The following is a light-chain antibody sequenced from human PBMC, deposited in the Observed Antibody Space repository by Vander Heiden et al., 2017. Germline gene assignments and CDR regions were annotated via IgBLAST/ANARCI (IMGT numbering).Light chain of an antibody. CDR1: GSNIGAGYG. CDR3: QSYDNSLSASV. J-gene: IGLJ2*01. Sequence: QSLLTPPPSVSGGPGQRVTISCTESGSNIGAGYGLPWYQQLPGTAPKVLIYGGSDRPSGVPDRFSGSKSDTSASLAITGLQAEDEADYYCQSYDNSLSASVFGGGTELTVL. V-gene: IGLV1-40*01. CDR2: GGS.